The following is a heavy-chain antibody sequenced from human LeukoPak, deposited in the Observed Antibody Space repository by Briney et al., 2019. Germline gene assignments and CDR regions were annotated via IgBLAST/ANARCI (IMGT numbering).Heavy chain of an antibody. CDR1: GGTFSSYA. V-gene: IGHV1-69*05. CDR2: IIPIFGTA. CDR3: ARVKRFLEWPYYYYGMDV. D-gene: IGHD3-3*01. Sequence: GASVKVSCKASGGTFSSYAISWVRQAPGQGLEWMGGIIPIFGTANYAQKFQGRVTMTRDTSTSTVYMELSSLRSEDTAVYYCARVKRFLEWPYYYYGMDVWGQGTTVTVSS. J-gene: IGHJ6*02.